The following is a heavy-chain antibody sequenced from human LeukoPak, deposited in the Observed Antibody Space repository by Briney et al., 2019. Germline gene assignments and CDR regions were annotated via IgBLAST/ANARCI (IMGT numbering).Heavy chain of an antibody. J-gene: IGHJ4*02. CDR1: GVSISSYS. CDR3: ARVAVAGTPSY. Sequence: SETLSLTCTVSGVSISSYSWSRIRQPAGKGLDWIGRIYTSGSTYYNPSLKSRVTISVDTSKNQFSLKLSSVTAADTAVYYCARVAVAGTPSYWGQGTLVTVSS. V-gene: IGHV4-4*07. D-gene: IGHD6-19*01. CDR2: IYTSGST.